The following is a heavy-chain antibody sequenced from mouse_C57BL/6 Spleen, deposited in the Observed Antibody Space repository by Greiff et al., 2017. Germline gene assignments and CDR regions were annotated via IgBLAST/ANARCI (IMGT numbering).Heavy chain of an antibody. CDR3: ARAGSRDAMDY. CDR2: ISDGGSYT. V-gene: IGHV5-4*03. Sequence: DVMLVESGGGLVKPGGSLKLSCAASGFTFSSYAMSWVRQTPEKRLEWVATISDGGSYTYYPDNVKGRFTISRDNAKNNLYLQMSHLKSEDTAMYYCARAGSRDAMDYWGQGTSVTVSS. J-gene: IGHJ4*01. CDR1: GFTFSSYA. D-gene: IGHD1-1*01.